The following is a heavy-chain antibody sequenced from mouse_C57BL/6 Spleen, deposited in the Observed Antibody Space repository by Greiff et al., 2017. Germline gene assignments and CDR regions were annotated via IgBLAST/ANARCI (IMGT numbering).Heavy chain of an antibody. Sequence: VKLVESGAELVRPGASVTLSCKASGYTFTDYEMHWVKQTPVHGLEWIGAIDPETGGTAYNQKFKGKAILTADKSSSTAYMELRSLTSEDSAVYYCTRRGGPVGYWGQGTTLAVSS. D-gene: IGHD1-1*02. CDR3: TRRGGPVGY. CDR1: GYTFTDYE. V-gene: IGHV1-15*01. CDR2: IDPETGGT. J-gene: IGHJ2*01.